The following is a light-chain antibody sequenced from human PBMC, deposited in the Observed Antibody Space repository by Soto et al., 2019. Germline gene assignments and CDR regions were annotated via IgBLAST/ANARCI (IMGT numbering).Light chain of an antibody. V-gene: IGKV3-11*01. J-gene: IGKJ3*01. CDR1: QSVSSY. Sequence: EMVLTQSPATLSLSPGERATLSCRASQSVSSYLAWYQQKPGQAPRLLIYDTSKRATGIPARFSGSASGTDCPLTIIRREPEDFAVYCCHQRTNRRQSFTFGPGTKVDIK. CDR3: HQRTNRRQSFT. CDR2: DTS.